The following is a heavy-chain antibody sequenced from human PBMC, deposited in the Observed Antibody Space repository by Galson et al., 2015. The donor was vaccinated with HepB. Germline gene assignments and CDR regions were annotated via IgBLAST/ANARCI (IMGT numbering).Heavy chain of an antibody. J-gene: IGHJ4*02. CDR1: GFTFDGYA. Sequence: SLRLSCAASGFTFDGYAMSWVRQAPGKGLQWVSGISDSGTNTDYADSVKGRFTISRDNSKNTLYLQIDSLRAEDTAVYYCAKGMFCGSISCYRRLDYWGQGSLVTVSS. D-gene: IGHD2-2*02. V-gene: IGHV3-23*01. CDR3: AKGMFCGSISCYRRLDY. CDR2: ISDSGTNT.